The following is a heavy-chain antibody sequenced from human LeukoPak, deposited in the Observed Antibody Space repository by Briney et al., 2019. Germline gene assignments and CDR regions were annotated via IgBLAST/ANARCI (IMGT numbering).Heavy chain of an antibody. J-gene: IGHJ6*02. CDR1: GYSFTSYW. CDR2: IYPGDSDT. Sequence: GESLKISCKGSGYSFTSYWIGWVRQMPGKGLEWMGIIYPGDSDTRYSPSFQGQVTISADKSISTDYLQWSSLKASDTAMYYCARPGYGSAPYYYYGMDVWGQGTTVTVSS. CDR3: ARPGYGSAPYYYYGMDV. V-gene: IGHV5-51*01. D-gene: IGHD3-10*01.